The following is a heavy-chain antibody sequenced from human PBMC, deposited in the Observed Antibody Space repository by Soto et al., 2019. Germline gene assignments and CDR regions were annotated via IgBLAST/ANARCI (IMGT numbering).Heavy chain of an antibody. CDR1: GGSFSGYY. V-gene: IGHV4-34*01. CDR2: INHSGST. D-gene: IGHD2-21*01. Sequence: QVQLQQWGAGLLKPSETLSLTCAVYGGSFSGYYWSWIRQPPGKGLEWIGEINHSGSTNYNPSLKSRVTISVDTSKNQFSLKLNSVTPADTSVYYCARARFPYRAFAYWGQGTLVTVSS. J-gene: IGHJ4*02. CDR3: ARARFPYRAFAY.